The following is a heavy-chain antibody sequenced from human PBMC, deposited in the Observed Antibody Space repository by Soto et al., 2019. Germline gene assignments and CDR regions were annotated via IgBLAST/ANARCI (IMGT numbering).Heavy chain of an antibody. CDR2: ISAYNGNT. J-gene: IGHJ6*02. CDR1: GYTFTSYG. D-gene: IGHD2-2*01. Sequence: QVQLVQSGAEVKKPGASVKVSRKASGYTFTSYGISWVRQAPGQGLEWMGWISAYNGNTNYAQKLQGRVTMTTDTSTSTAYMELRSLRSDDTAVYYCARDGIVVVPAALPDYYYYYGMDVWGQGTTVTVSS. V-gene: IGHV1-18*01. CDR3: ARDGIVVVPAALPDYYYYYGMDV.